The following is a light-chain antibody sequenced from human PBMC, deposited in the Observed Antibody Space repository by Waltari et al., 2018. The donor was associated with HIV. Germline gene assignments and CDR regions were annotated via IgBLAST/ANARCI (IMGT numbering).Light chain of an antibody. CDR1: SSNIGNNY. J-gene: IGLJ2*01. CDR2: DNN. V-gene: IGLV1-51*01. Sequence: QSVLTQPPSVSAAPGQKVTISCSGSSSNIGNNYVSWYQQLPGTAPKPLIYDNNKRPSGIPDRFPGSKSGTSATLGITGLQTGDEADYYCGTWDSSLSAVVFGGGTKLTVL. CDR3: GTWDSSLSAVV.